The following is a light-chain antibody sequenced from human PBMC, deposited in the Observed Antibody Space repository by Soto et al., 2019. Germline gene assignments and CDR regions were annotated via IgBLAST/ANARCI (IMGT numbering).Light chain of an antibody. Sequence: QPVLTQPPSTSETPGQRVTISCSGSSSNIGNHYVYWYQHLPGTAPKLLIYRSDQRPSGVPDRFSGSQSGTSGSLAISGLRSEDEADYYCAAWDDSLRGYVFGTGTKLTVL. V-gene: IGLV1-47*01. CDR1: SSNIGNHY. CDR2: RSD. CDR3: AAWDDSLRGYV. J-gene: IGLJ1*01.